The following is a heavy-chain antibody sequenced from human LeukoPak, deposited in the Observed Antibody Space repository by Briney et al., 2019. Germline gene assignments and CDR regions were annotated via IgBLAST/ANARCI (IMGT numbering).Heavy chain of an antibody. V-gene: IGHV3-48*03. Sequence: GGSLRLSCAASGFTFSSYEMPWVRQAPGKGLEWVSYISSSGSTIYYADSVKGRFTISRDNAKNSLYLQMNSLRAEATADYYCARDYGGSSPFDYWGQGTLVTVSS. CDR2: ISSSGSTI. J-gene: IGHJ4*02. D-gene: IGHD4-23*01. CDR1: GFTFSSYE. CDR3: ARDYGGSSPFDY.